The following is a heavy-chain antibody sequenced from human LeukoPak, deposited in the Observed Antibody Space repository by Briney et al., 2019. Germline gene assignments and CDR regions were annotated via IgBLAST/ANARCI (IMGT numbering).Heavy chain of an antibody. V-gene: IGHV4-39*07. CDR3: AKTSRHAYCGGDCYSGPMDV. D-gene: IGHD2-21*02. CDR1: GGSIGSSDSF. CDR2: IYYSGTT. J-gene: IGHJ6*03. Sequence: PSETLSLTCTVSGGSIGSSDSFWGWIRQPPGKGLEWIGSIYYSGTTYYNPSLKSRLTISVDTSKNHFSLKLTSVTAADTAVYYCAKTSRHAYCGGDCYSGPMDVWGKGTTVTISS.